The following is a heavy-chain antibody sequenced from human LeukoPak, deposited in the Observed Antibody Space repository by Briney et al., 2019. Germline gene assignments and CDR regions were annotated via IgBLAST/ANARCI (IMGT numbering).Heavy chain of an antibody. V-gene: IGHV4-38-2*01. CDR3: ARASYSYDINGWVPFDY. CDR1: GGSLSGYY. Sequence: SETLSLTCAVSGGSLSGYYWGWIRQPPGKGLEWVGSFYHSGSTYYNPSLKSRVTISVDTSKNQFSLKLRSVTAADTAVYYCARASYSYDINGWVPFDYWGQGTLVTVSS. J-gene: IGHJ4*02. D-gene: IGHD3-22*01. CDR2: FYHSGST.